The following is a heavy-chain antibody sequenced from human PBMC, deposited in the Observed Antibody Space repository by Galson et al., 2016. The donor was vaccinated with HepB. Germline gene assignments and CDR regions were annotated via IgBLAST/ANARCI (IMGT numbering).Heavy chain of an antibody. CDR3: AAEGGSYYYGLDV. CDR2: ILVGAGNT. Sequence: SVKVSCKASGFTFTSSAVQWVRQARGQGLELIGWILVGAGNTNYAQSFQGRVNITRDKAASTASMELSGLTSEDTVVYYCAAEGGSYYYGLDVWGQGTTVTVSS. J-gene: IGHJ6*02. D-gene: IGHD3-16*01. CDR1: GFTFTSSA. V-gene: IGHV1-58*01.